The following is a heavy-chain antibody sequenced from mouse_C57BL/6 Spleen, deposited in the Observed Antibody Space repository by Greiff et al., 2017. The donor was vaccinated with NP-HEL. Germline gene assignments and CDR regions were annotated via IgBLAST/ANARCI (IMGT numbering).Heavy chain of an antibody. CDR3: ARSAYYEYDDAWFAY. V-gene: IGHV5-17*01. D-gene: IGHD2-4*01. J-gene: IGHJ3*01. Sequence: EVQRVESGGGLVKPGGSLKLSCAASGFTFSDYGMHWVRQAPEKGLEWVAYISSGSSTIYYADTVKGRFTISRDNAKNTLFLQMTSLRSEDTAMYYCARSAYYEYDDAWFAYWGQGTLVTVSA. CDR1: GFTFSDYG. CDR2: ISSGSSTI.